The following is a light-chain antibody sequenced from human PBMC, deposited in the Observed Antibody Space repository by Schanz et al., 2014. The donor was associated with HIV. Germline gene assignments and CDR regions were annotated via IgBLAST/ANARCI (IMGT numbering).Light chain of an antibody. CDR1: QSVSSRV. CDR2: GAS. CDR3: QQRSNWPPFT. V-gene: IGKV3D-20*02. J-gene: IGKJ4*01. Sequence: EIVLTQSPGTLSLSPGERATLSCRASQSVSSRVLAWYQQKPGQAPRLLFFGASSRATGIPARFSASGSETEFTLTISSLEPEDFAVYYCQQRSNWPPFTFGGGTKVEIK.